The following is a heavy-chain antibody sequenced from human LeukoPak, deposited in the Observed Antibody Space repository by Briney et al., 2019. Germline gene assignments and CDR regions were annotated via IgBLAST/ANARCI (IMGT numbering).Heavy chain of an antibody. CDR2: ISSSSSYI. V-gene: IGHV3-21*01. D-gene: IGHD5-12*01. CDR1: GFTFSSYS. J-gene: IGHJ5*02. Sequence: GGSLRLSCAASGFTFSSYSMNWVRQAPGKGLEWVSSISSSSSYIYYADSVKGRFTISRDNAKNSLYLQMNSLRAEDTAVYYCARDPVATISNWFDPWGQGTLVTVSS. CDR3: ARDPVATISNWFDP.